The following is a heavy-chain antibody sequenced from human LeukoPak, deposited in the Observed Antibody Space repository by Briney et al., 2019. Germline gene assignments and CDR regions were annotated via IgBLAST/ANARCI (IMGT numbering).Heavy chain of an antibody. CDR1: GGSLTSYY. CDR2: IYSSGES. V-gene: IGHV4-59*01. CDR3: ARGGGSMWSGHYRLFDF. D-gene: IGHD4-17*01. J-gene: IGHJ4*02. Sequence: SETLSLTCTVSGGSLTSYYWSWVRQSPGKGLEWIGSIYSSGESSHNPSLKSRVTISVDTAQNQFSLSLTSVTAADVCVYFCARGGGSMWSGHYRLFDFWGQGTLITVSS.